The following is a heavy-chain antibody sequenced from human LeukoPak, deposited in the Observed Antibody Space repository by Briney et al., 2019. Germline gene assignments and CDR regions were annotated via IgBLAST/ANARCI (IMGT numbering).Heavy chain of an antibody. Sequence: SNTLSLTCAVYGGSFSGFYWSWIRHVPGKGLEWIGEINYTGSTSYNPSLKSRVTISVDTSQNQFFLLLTSVTAADTAVYYCARVAGYLPTRWFDPWGQGTHVTVSS. V-gene: IGHV4-34*01. D-gene: IGHD6-25*01. CDR3: ARVAGYLPTRWFDP. CDR1: GGSFSGFY. CDR2: INYTGST. J-gene: IGHJ5*02.